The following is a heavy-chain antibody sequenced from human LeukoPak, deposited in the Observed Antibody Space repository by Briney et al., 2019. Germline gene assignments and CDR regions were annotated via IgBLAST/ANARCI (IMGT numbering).Heavy chain of an antibody. V-gene: IGHV1-24*01. CDR1: GYTLTELS. D-gene: IGHD5-12*01. J-gene: IGHJ4*02. CDR2: FDPEDGET. Sequence: ASVKVSCKVTGYTLTELSMHWVRQAPGKGLEWMGGFDPEDGETIYAQKFQGRVTMTEDTSTDTAYMELCSLRSEDTAVYYCATRRINGYDWAYWGQGTLVTVSS. CDR3: ATRRINGYDWAY.